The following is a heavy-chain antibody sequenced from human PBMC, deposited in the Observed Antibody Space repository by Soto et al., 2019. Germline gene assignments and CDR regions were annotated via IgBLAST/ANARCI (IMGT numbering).Heavy chain of an antibody. Sequence: ASVKVSCKASGYAFTSYSMHWVRQAPEQGLEWMGILNPSSGRTSYAQNFPGRVTMTSDTATSIVYMEMSSLKSEDTAVYYCARDHNFGFILYGMDVWGQGTTVTVSS. D-gene: IGHD2-15*01. J-gene: IGHJ6*02. V-gene: IGHV1-46*01. CDR2: LNPSSGRT. CDR3: ARDHNFGFILYGMDV. CDR1: GYAFTSYS.